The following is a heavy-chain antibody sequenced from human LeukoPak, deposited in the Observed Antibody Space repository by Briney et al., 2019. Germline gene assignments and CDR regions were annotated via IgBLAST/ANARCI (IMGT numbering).Heavy chain of an antibody. CDR2: ISYDGSSE. D-gene: IGHD4-17*01. V-gene: IGHV3-30*18. Sequence: GRSLRLSCAVFGFTFGNYGMHWVRQAPGKGLEWVALISYDGSSEYYAGSVKGRFTISRDNSKITVYLQMNSLKAEDTAVYYCAKELYNYGDYGAEGLDVGGQGTTVTVS. CDR1: GFTFGNYG. J-gene: IGHJ6*02. CDR3: AKELYNYGDYGAEGLDV.